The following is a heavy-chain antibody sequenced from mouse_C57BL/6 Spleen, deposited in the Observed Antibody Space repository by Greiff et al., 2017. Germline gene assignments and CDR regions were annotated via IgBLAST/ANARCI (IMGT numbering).Heavy chain of an antibody. Sequence: QVQLQQPGAELVRPGSSVKLSCKASGYTFTSYWMHWVKQRPIQGLEWIGNIDPSDSETHYNQKFKDKATLTVDKSSSTAYMQLSSLTSEDSAVYYGAREGLRQGGGYAMDYWGQGTSVTVSS. V-gene: IGHV1-52*01. CDR2: IDPSDSET. CDR3: AREGLRQGGGYAMDY. J-gene: IGHJ4*01. D-gene: IGHD2-4*01. CDR1: GYTFTSYW.